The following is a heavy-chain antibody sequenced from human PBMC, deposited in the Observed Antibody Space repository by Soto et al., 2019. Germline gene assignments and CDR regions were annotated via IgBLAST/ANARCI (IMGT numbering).Heavy chain of an antibody. CDR1: GFTFSIYG. Sequence: QVQLVESGGGVVQPGRSLRLSCAASGFTFSIYGIHWVRQAPGKGLEWLAVISHDGSTKYYADSVKGRFTVSRDNSKNSVYLQRNSLRGEDTAIYYCAKDFPSGSSRYDRFEPWGLGTSVIVS. J-gene: IGHJ5*02. V-gene: IGHV3-30*18. CDR2: ISHDGSTK. D-gene: IGHD6-19*01. CDR3: AKDFPSGSSRYDRFEP.